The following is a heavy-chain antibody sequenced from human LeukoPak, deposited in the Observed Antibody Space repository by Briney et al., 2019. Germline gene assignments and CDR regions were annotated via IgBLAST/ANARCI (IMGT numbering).Heavy chain of an antibody. D-gene: IGHD6-6*01. CDR3: ATAKAYSSSSHDY. CDR2: ISSSSSYI. Sequence: GRSLRLSCAASGFTFSSYSMNWVRQAPGKGLEWVSSISSSSSYIYYADSVKGRFTISRDNAKNSLYLQMNSLRAEDTAVYYCATAKAYSSSSHDYWGQGTLVTVSS. J-gene: IGHJ4*02. V-gene: IGHV3-21*01. CDR1: GFTFSSYS.